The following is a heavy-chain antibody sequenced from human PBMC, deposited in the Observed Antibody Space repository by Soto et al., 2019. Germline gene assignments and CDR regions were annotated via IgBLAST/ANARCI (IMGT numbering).Heavy chain of an antibody. J-gene: IGHJ6*02. CDR1: GGSISSGGYS. CDR2: TYQSGSA. V-gene: IGHV4-30-2*06. Sequence: TLSLTCTVSGGSISSGGYSWTWIRQSPGKGLEWIGYTYQSGSAYYNPSLKSRVTISVDRSKNQFSLNLTSVTAADTAVYYCARDYYGMDVWGQGTTVTVSS. CDR3: ARDYYGMDV.